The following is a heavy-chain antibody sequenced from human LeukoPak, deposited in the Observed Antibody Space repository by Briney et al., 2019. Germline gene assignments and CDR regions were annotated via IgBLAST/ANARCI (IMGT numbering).Heavy chain of an antibody. CDR1: GGSISSCSYY. CDR3: ARGANYYDSSGYYLV. Sequence: KPSETLSLTCTVSGGSISSCSYYWGWIRQPPGKGLEWIGSIYYSGSTYYNPSLKSRVTISVDTSKNQFSLKLSSVTAADTAVYYCARGANYYDSSGYYLVWGQGTLVTVSS. D-gene: IGHD3-22*01. CDR2: IYYSGST. V-gene: IGHV4-39*07. J-gene: IGHJ4*02.